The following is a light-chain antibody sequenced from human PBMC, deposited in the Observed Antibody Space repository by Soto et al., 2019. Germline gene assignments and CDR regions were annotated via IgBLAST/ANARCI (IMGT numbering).Light chain of an antibody. CDR3: QHGDTTPLWT. J-gene: IGKJ1*01. CDR2: AAS. CDR1: QSISSY. V-gene: IGKV1-39*01. Sequence: LQRSLFSSSLTAPVHDRVTSTCRASQSISSYLNWYQQKPGKAPKLLIYAASSLQSGVPSRFSGSGSGTDFTLTISWRQPEDFAAYYCQHGDTTPLWTFAQGTKVDIK.